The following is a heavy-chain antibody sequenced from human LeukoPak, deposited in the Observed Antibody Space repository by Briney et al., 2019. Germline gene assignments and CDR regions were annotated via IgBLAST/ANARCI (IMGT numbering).Heavy chain of an antibody. CDR1: GFTVSTNC. D-gene: IGHD5-18*01. Sequence: GGTLRLSCAASGFTVSTNCMTWVRQAPGKGLEWVSTIYSGGTTYYADSVMGRFTISGHNSRNTLYLQMNSLRAEDTAVYYCARVDTVMAYYFDLWGQGTLVTISS. CDR2: IYSGGTT. V-gene: IGHV3-53*04. CDR3: ARVDTVMAYYFDL. J-gene: IGHJ4*02.